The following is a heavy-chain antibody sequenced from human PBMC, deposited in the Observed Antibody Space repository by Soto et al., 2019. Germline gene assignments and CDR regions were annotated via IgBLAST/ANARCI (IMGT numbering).Heavy chain of an antibody. D-gene: IGHD4-17*01. CDR2: LSGSGIST. J-gene: IGHJ4*02. CDR3: AKDHKTTVTSWGYFDY. CDR1: GFPFSSYS. Sequence: PGGSLRLSCAASGFPFSSYSMSWVRQAPGKGLEWVSILSGSGISTYFADSVKGRFTISRDNSKNTLYLQMNSLRAEDTAVYYCAKDHKTTVTSWGYFDYWGQGTLVTVSS. V-gene: IGHV3-23*01.